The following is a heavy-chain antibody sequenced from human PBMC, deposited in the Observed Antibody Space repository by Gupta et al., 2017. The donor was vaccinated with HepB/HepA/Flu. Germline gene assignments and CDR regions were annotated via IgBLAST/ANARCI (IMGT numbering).Heavy chain of an antibody. CDR1: GGSISSGGYS. CDR3: ARKVVGFDP. D-gene: IGHD2-15*01. Sequence: QLQLQESGSGLVKPSQTLSLTCTVSGGSISSGGYSWNWIRQPPGKGLEWIGYIYHRGSADYNPSLKSRVTIAGDRSKNQFSLKLSSVTAADTAVYYCARKVVGFDPWGQGTLVTVSS. CDR2: IYHRGSA. V-gene: IGHV4-30-2*01. J-gene: IGHJ5*02.